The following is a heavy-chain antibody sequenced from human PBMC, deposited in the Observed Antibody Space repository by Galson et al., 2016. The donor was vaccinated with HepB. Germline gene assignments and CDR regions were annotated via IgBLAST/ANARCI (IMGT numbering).Heavy chain of an antibody. CDR1: GYTFTGYY. Sequence: SVKVSCKASGYTFTGYYIQWVRQAPGQGLQWMGWINPDSGGTNFAQKFQGRVTMTRDTSISTAYMELSGLRSDDTAVYFCAREPIAFGRFDYWGQGTLVTVSS. CDR3: AREPIAFGRFDY. J-gene: IGHJ4*02. CDR2: INPDSGGT. V-gene: IGHV1-2*02. D-gene: IGHD1-26*01.